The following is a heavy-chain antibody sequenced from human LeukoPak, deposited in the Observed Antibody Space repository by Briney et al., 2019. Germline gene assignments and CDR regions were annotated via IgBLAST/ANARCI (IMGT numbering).Heavy chain of an antibody. CDR3: ARNYGANGDY. J-gene: IGHJ4*02. CDR1: GFTFSGSA. Sequence: PGGSLRLSCAASGFTFSGSALHWIRQAPGKGLEWVGRIRGKANNHATAYAASVKGRFTISRDNSKNTLHLQMNSLGVEDTAVYYCARNYGANGDYWGQGTQVTVSS. CDR2: IRGKANNHAT. V-gene: IGHV3-73*01. D-gene: IGHD4-23*01.